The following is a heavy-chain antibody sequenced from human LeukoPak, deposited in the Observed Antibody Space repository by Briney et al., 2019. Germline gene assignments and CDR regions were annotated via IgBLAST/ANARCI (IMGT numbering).Heavy chain of an antibody. CDR1: GFSFNSAA. V-gene: IGHV3-23*01. D-gene: IGHD6-13*01. CDR3: ARRNIAAAALDY. CDR2: VSSSGANT. Sequence: GGSLRLSCAASGFSFNSAAMTWVRQAPGKGLEWVSLVSSSGANTYYADSVKGRFTISRDNSKNTLYLQMNSLRAEDTAVYYCARRNIAAAALDYWGQGTLVTVSS. J-gene: IGHJ4*02.